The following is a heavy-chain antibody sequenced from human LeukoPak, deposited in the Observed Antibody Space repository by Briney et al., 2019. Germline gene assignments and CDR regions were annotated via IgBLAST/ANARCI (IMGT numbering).Heavy chain of an antibody. CDR1: GYTFTSYG. CDR3: ARDSLLRYFGWFPLGMDV. J-gene: IGHJ6*04. D-gene: IGHD3-9*01. V-gene: IGHV1-18*04. CDR2: ISAYNGNT. Sequence: ASVKVSCKASGYTFTSYGISWVRQAPGQGLEWMGWISAYNGNTNYAQKLQGRVTMTTDTSTSTAYMELRSLRSDDTAVYYCARDSLLRYFGWFPLGMDVWGKGTTVTVSS.